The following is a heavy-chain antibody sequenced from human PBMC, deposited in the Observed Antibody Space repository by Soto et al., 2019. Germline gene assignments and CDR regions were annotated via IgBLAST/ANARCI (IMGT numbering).Heavy chain of an antibody. D-gene: IGHD1-1*01. CDR3: ARESFSASTNFFDY. Sequence: RGSLSVSCVSSVLNFSAYDMSRLGQAPGKGLEWIAYISSRSDSILYADSVKGRFTVSRDNAKNSLYLQMNILRADDTPVYYCARESFSASTNFFDYWGQGTMVTVSS. CDR2: ISSRSDSI. CDR1: VLNFSAYD. V-gene: IGHV3-48*03. J-gene: IGHJ4*02.